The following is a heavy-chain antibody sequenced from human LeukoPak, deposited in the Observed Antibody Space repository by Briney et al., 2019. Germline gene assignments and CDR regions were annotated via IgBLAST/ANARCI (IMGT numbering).Heavy chain of an antibody. V-gene: IGHV3-11*05. CDR3: AREPYGDYPPYYFDC. CDR1: GFTFSDYY. J-gene: IGHJ4*02. CDR2: ISSSSSYT. D-gene: IGHD4-17*01. Sequence: GGSLRLSCAASGFTFSDYYMSWIRQAPGKGLEWVSYISSSSSYTNYADSVKGRFTISRDNAKNSLYLQMNSLRAEDTAVYYCAREPYGDYPPYYFDCWGQGTLVTVSS.